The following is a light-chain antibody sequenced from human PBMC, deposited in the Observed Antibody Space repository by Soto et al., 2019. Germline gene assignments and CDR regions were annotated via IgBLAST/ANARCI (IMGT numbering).Light chain of an antibody. CDR1: SSDVGGYNY. CDR3: SSYTSSSTLV. Sequence: QSALTQPASVSGSPGQSITISCTGTSSDVGGYNYVSWYQQHPGKAPKLLIYDVSYRPSGVSNRFSGSKSGNTASLTISGLQAEDEADYYCSSYTSSSTLVFGGGTQPTVL. V-gene: IGLV2-14*01. CDR2: DVS. J-gene: IGLJ2*01.